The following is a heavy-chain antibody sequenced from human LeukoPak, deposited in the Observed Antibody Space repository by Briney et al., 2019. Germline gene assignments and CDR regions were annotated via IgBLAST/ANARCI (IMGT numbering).Heavy chain of an antibody. V-gene: IGHV3-74*01. D-gene: IGHD3-10*01. CDR2: VSSDGSNT. CDR1: GFTVSSFW. Sequence: GGSLRLSCAASGFTVSSFWMHWVRKAPGKGLVWVSRVSSDGSNTYYADSVKGRFTISRDTAMNTLYLHMHSLREEDTADYYCTRGRGAYGWFDPWGQGTQVTVSS. CDR3: TRGRGAYGWFDP. J-gene: IGHJ5*02.